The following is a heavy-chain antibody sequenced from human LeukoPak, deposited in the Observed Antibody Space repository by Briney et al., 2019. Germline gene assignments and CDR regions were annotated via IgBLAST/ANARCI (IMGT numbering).Heavy chain of an antibody. CDR3: AKTQPGLAAAGSFDY. Sequence: GGSLRLSCAASGFTFSSYVMHWVRQAPGKGLEWVAVISFDGSNEYYADSVKGRFIISRDNSKNTLYLQMNSLRAEDTAVYYCAKTQPGLAAAGSFDYWGQGTLVTVSS. CDR1: GFTFSSYV. V-gene: IGHV3-30*18. CDR2: ISFDGSNE. J-gene: IGHJ4*02. D-gene: IGHD6-13*01.